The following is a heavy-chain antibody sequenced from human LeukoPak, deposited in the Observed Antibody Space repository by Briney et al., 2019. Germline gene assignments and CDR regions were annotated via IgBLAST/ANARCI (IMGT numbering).Heavy chain of an antibody. Sequence: PGGSLRLSCSASGFDFKRYAMHWVRQAPGKGLEWVTFIRYDGSDKYYVDSVKGRFTVPRDNFKSTLFLQMSSLRPEDTALYFCAKAYSTYSFGYPDAFDMWGQGTMVIVSS. CDR3: AKAYSTYSFGYPDAFDM. CDR2: IRYDGSDK. J-gene: IGHJ3*02. CDR1: GFDFKRYA. D-gene: IGHD5-18*01. V-gene: IGHV3-30*02.